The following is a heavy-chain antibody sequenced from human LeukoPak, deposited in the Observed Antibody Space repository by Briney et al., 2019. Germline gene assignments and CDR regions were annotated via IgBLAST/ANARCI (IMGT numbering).Heavy chain of an antibody. V-gene: IGHV3-48*01. CDR2: ISSSSSTI. CDR1: GFTLSGHS. Sequence: GGSLRLSCAEPGFTLSGHSTNSVRQAPGKGLEWVSYISSSSSTIYYADSVKGRFTISRDNAKNSLYLQMNSLRAEDTAVYYCARGAYYYEDWGQGTLVTVSS. CDR3: ARGAYYYED. D-gene: IGHD3-22*01. J-gene: IGHJ4*02.